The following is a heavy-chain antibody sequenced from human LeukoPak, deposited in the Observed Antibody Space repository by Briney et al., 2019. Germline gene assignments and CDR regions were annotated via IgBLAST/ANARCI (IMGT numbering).Heavy chain of an antibody. V-gene: IGHV1-69*05. D-gene: IGHD3-22*01. Sequence: SVKVSCKASGGTFSSYAISWVRQAPGQGLEWMGGIIPIFGTANYAQKFKGRVTITTDESTSTAYMELSSLRSEDTAVYYCAREVRSSGYRGFDYWGQGTLVTVSS. CDR2: IIPIFGTA. J-gene: IGHJ4*02. CDR1: GGTFSSYA. CDR3: AREVRSSGYRGFDY.